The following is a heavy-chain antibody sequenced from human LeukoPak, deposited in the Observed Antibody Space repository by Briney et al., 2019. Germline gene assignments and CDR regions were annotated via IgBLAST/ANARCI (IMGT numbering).Heavy chain of an antibody. J-gene: IGHJ5*02. D-gene: IGHD6-13*01. CDR1: GYSISSDYY. V-gene: IGHV4-38-2*02. CDR2: MYHSGST. Sequence: SETLSLTCTVSGYSISSDYYWGWIRQPPGKGLEWIGSMYHSGSTYYNPSLKSRVTISVDTSKNQFSLKLSSVTAADTAVYYCARGRYSSSWYTWFDPWGQGTLVTVSS. CDR3: ARGRYSSSWYTWFDP.